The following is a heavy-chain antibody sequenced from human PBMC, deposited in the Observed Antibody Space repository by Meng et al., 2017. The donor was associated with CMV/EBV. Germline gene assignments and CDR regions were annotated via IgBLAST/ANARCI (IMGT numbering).Heavy chain of an antibody. CDR3: ARHDSAAAQASDY. Sequence: CTVSGGSTSSVGYYWSWLRQHPGKGLEWMWSIYYSGSTYYNPSLKSRVTISVDTSKNQFSLKLSSVTAADTAVYYCARHDSAAAQASDYWGQGTLVTVSS. J-gene: IGHJ4*02. D-gene: IGHD2-21*01. CDR2: IYYSGST. V-gene: IGHV4-39*01. CDR1: GGSTSSVGYY.